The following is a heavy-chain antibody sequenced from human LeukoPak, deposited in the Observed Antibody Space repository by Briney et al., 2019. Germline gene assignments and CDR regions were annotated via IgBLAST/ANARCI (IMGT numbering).Heavy chain of an antibody. D-gene: IGHD1-26*01. Sequence: ASVKVSCKASGYTFTCYYLHWVRQPPAQGLEWVGWINPNSGGTNFAQKFQGRVTMTRDRSISTAYMELSRLRSDDTAVYYCAREGSGNYFDYWGQGTLVTVSS. V-gene: IGHV1-2*02. CDR2: INPNSGGT. CDR1: GYTFTCYY. J-gene: IGHJ4*02. CDR3: AREGSGNYFDY.